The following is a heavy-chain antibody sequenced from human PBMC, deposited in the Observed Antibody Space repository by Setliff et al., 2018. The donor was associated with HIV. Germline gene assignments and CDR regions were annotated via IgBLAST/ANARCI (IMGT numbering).Heavy chain of an antibody. V-gene: IGHV1-46*01. J-gene: IGHJ6*03. CDR3: ARDVPWGDYYYYMDV. CDR1: GYTFTSDY. Sequence: GASVKVSCKASGYTFTSDYIHWVRQAPGQGLEWMGIINPNNGGTNYAQKFQGRVTMTRDTSTSTVYMELSSLRSEDTAVYYCARDVPWGDYYYYMDVWGKGTTVTVS. D-gene: IGHD3-16*01. CDR2: INPNNGGT.